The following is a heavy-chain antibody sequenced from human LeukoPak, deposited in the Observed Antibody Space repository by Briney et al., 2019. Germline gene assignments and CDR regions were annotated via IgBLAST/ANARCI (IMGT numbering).Heavy chain of an antibody. CDR2: IKSKTDGGTT. V-gene: IGHV3-15*01. Sequence: PGGSLRLSCAASGFTFSDAWMSWVRQAPGKGLEWVGRIKSKTDGGTTDYAAPVKGRFTISRDDSKNTLYLQMNSLKTEDTAVYYCTTRGGSFSIFDYWGQGTLVTVST. CDR1: GFTFSDAW. J-gene: IGHJ4*02. CDR3: TTRGGSFSIFDY. D-gene: IGHD1-26*01.